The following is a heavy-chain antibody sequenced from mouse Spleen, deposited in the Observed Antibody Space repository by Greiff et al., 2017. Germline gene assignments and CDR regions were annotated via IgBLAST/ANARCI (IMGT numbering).Heavy chain of an antibody. V-gene: IGHV5-4*02. D-gene: IGHD1-1*01. J-gene: IGHJ3*01. CDR3: ARGVLLPFAY. CDR1: GFTFSSYA. CDR2: ISDGGSYT. Sequence: EVHLVESGGGLVKPGGSLKLSCAASGFTFSSYAMYWVRQTPEKRLEWVATISDGGSYTYYPDSVKGRFTISRDNAKNNLYLQMSSLKSEDTAMYYCARGVLLPFAYWGQGTLVTVSA.